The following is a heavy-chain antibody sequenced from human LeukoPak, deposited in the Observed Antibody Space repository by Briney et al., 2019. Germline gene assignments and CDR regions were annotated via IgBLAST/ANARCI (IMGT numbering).Heavy chain of an antibody. CDR1: GYTFTNYD. V-gene: IGHV1-8*01. J-gene: IGHJ6*03. Sequence: ASVKVSCKASGYTFTNYDINWVRQATGQGLEWMGWMNPNSGNTGYAQKFQGRVTMTRNTSISTAYMELSSLRSEDTAVYYCARDNGGTAMAYYYYYYMDVWSKGTTVIISS. CDR2: MNPNSGNT. CDR3: ARDNGGTAMAYYYYYYMDV. D-gene: IGHD5-18*01.